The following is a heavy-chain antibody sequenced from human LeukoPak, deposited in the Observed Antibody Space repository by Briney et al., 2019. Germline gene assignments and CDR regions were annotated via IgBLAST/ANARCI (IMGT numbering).Heavy chain of an antibody. CDR2: IQQDGSEK. CDR3: ARTLLLWFGEFQPSDY. Sequence: GGSLRLSCAASGFTFSSYWMSWVRQAPGKGLEWVANIQQDGSEKYYVDSVKGRFTISRDNAKNSLYLQMNSLRAEDTAVYYCARTLLLWFGEFQPSDYWGQGTLVTVSS. J-gene: IGHJ4*02. V-gene: IGHV3-7*01. D-gene: IGHD3-10*01. CDR1: GFTFSSYW.